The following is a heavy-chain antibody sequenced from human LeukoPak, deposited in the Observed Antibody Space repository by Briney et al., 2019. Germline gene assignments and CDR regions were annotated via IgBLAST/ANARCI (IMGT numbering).Heavy chain of an antibody. Sequence: SETLSLTCTVSGGSISSSTYYWGWIRQPQGKGLEWIVNIHYSGSTYYNPSLKSRVTISVDTSKKQFSLNVSSVTAADTAVYYCARFSYCNSRSFDYWGQGTLVTVSS. V-gene: IGHV4-39*01. J-gene: IGHJ4*02. D-gene: IGHD4-11*01. CDR2: IHYSGST. CDR1: GGSISSSTYY. CDR3: ARFSYCNSRSFDY.